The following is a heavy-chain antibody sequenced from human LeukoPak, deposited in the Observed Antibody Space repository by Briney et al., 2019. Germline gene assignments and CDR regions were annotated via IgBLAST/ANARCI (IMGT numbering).Heavy chain of an antibody. CDR2: IIPIFGTA. V-gene: IGHV1-69*05. CDR3: ARGRTKVDYDFWSGYLFDY. J-gene: IGHJ4*02. D-gene: IGHD3-3*01. Sequence: SVKVSCKASGGTFSSYAISWVRQAPGQGLEWMGRIIPIFGTANYAQKFQGRVTITTDESTSTAYMELSSLRSEDTAVYYCARGRTKVDYDFWSGYLFDYWGQGTLVTVSS. CDR1: GGTFSSYA.